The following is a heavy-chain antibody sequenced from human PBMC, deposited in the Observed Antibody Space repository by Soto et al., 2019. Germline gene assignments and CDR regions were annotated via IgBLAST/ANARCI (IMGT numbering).Heavy chain of an antibody. D-gene: IGHD6-19*01. CDR2: ITPFNGNT. CDR1: GYMFTYYY. J-gene: IGHJ4*02. V-gene: IGHV1-45*02. CDR3: AATLYRAKQWLVTAHFDY. Sequence: ASVKVSCKASGYMFTYYYIHWVRQGPGQGLEWMGWITPFNGNTKYAQKFQDRVTFTADESTSTAYMELSSLRSEDTAVYYCAATLYRAKQWLVTAHFDYWGQGTLVTVSS.